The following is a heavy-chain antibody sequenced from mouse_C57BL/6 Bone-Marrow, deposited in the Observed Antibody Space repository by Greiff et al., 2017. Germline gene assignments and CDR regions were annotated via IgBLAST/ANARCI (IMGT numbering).Heavy chain of an antibody. CDR1: GFTFSNYW. V-gene: IGHV6-3*01. D-gene: IGHD1-1*01. Sequence: EVKLMESGGGLVQPGGSMKLSCVASGFTFSNYWMNWVRQSPEKGLEWVAQIRLKSDNYATHYAESVKGRFTISRDDSKSSVYLQMNNLRAEDTGIYYCSTTVEDFDYWGQGTTLTVSS. CDR3: STTVEDFDY. J-gene: IGHJ2*01. CDR2: IRLKSDNYAT.